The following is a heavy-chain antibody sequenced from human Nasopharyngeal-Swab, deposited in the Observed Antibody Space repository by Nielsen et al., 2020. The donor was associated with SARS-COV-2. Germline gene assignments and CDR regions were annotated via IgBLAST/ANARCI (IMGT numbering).Heavy chain of an antibody. CDR1: GGSISGGGYY. V-gene: IGHV4-31*03. Sequence: SETLSLTCTVSGGSISGGGYYWSWIRQHPGKGLEWIGYIYYSGSTYYNPSLKSRVTISVDTSKNQFSLKLSSVTAADTAVYYCARVNLGGSDIRVDYWGQGTLVTVSS. CDR3: ARVNLGGSDIRVDY. CDR2: IYYSGST. J-gene: IGHJ4*02. D-gene: IGHD2-2*02.